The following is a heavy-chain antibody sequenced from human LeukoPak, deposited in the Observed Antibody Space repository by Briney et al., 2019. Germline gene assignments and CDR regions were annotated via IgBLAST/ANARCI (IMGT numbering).Heavy chain of an antibody. D-gene: IGHD3-16*02. Sequence: SVRVSCKASGGTFSSYAISWVRQAPGQGLEWMGGIIPIFGTANYAQKFQGRVTITADKSTSTAYMELSSLRSEDTAVYYCARDLAYYDYVWGSYRFGSWGQGTLVTVSS. CDR1: GGTFSSYA. CDR2: IIPIFGTA. J-gene: IGHJ5*02. CDR3: ARDLAYYDYVWGSYRFGS. V-gene: IGHV1-69*06.